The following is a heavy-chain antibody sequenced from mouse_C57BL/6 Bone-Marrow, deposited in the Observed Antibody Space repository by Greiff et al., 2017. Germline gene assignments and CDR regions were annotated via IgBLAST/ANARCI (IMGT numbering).Heavy chain of an antibody. V-gene: IGHV1-72*01. J-gene: IGHJ2*01. D-gene: IGHD1-1*01. CDR2: IYPNSGGT. CDR1: GCTFTSYW. CDR3: ARRGLITTGDY. Sequence: VQLQQPGAELVKPGASVKLSCKASGCTFTSYWMHWVKQRPGRGLEWIGRIYPNSGGTKYNEKFKGKATLTVAKPSSTAYRQLSSLTSEDSAVYYCARRGLITTGDYWGQGTTLTVSS.